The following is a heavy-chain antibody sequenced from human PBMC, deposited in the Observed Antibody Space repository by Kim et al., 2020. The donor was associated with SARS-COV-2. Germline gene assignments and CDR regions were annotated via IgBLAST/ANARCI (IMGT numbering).Heavy chain of an antibody. J-gene: IGHJ4*02. CDR2: IKSKTDGGTT. CDR1: GFTFSNAW. D-gene: IGHD3-10*01. V-gene: IGHV3-15*01. CDR3: TTDRGGSGSYYNVDY. Sequence: GGSLRLSCAASGFTFSNAWMSWVRQAPGKGLEWVGRIKSKTDGGTTDYAAPVKGRFTISRDDSKNTLYLQMNSLKTEDTAVYYCTTDRGGSGSYYNVDYWGQGTLVTVSS.